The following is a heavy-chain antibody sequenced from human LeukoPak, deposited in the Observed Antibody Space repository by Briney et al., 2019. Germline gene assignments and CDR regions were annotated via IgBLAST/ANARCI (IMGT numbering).Heavy chain of an antibody. CDR2: IKGDGSER. V-gene: IGHV3-7*01. CDR1: GFTFSSCW. CDR3: AYLATVTTVFDY. D-gene: IGHD4-17*01. J-gene: IGHJ4*02. Sequence: GESLKISCVVSGFTFSSCWMSWVRQAPGKGLEWVANIKGDGSERYYADSVKGRFTISRDNSKNTLYLQMNSLRAEDTAVYYCAYLATVTTVFDYWGQGTLVTVSS.